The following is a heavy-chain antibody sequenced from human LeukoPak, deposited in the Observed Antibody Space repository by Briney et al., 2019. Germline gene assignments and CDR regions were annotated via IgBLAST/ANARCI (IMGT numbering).Heavy chain of an antibody. J-gene: IGHJ4*02. V-gene: IGHV4-39*01. CDR1: GGSISSSSYY. CDR3: ASPTTMTTAIEY. Sequence: SQTLSLTCTVSGGSISSSSYYWGWIRQPPGKGLEWIGSIYYSGSTYYNPSLKSRVTISLDTSKNQCSLKLGSVTAADTAVYYCASPTTMTTAIEYWGQGTLVTVSS. CDR2: IYYSGST. D-gene: IGHD4-17*01.